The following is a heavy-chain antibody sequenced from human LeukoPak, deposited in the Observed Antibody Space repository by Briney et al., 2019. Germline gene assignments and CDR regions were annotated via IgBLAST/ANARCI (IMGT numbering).Heavy chain of an antibody. CDR3: ASAVGATSYYGMDV. CDR1: GFTFSSYS. J-gene: IGHJ6*02. CDR2: ISSSSYI. D-gene: IGHD1-26*01. V-gene: IGHV3-21*01. Sequence: GGSLRLSCAASGFTFSSYSMNWVRQAPGKGLEWVSSISSSSYIYYADSVKGRFTISRDNAKNSLYLQMNSLRAEDTAVYYCASAVGATSYYGMDVWGQGTTVTVSS.